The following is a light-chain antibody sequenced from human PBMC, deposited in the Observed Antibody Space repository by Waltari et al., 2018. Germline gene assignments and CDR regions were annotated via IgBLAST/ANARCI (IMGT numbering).Light chain of an antibody. J-gene: IGKJ4*01. CDR1: QSVSSY. V-gene: IGKV3-11*01. CDR2: YAS. Sequence: EIVLTQSPATLSLSPGERATLSCRASQSVSSYLAWYQQKPGQAPRLLIYYASTMATGIPARFSGSGSGTDFTLTISSLEPEDFAVYYCQQRSNWLLTFGGGTKVEIK. CDR3: QQRSNWLLT.